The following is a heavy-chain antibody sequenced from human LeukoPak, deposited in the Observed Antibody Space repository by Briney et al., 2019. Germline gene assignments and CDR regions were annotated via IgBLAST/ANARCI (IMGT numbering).Heavy chain of an antibody. CDR3: ARGQDIVVVPAEGWFDP. J-gene: IGHJ5*02. CDR1: GGSFSGYY. D-gene: IGHD2-2*01. Sequence: SETLSLTCAVYGGSFSGYYWSWIRQPPGKGLEWIGEINHSGSTNYNPSLKSRVTISVDTSKNQFSLKLSSVAAADTAVYYCARGQDIVVVPAEGWFDPWGQGTLVAVSS. V-gene: IGHV4-34*01. CDR2: INHSGST.